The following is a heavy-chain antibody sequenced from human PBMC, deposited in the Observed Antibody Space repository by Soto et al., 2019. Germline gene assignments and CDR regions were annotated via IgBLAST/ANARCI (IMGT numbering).Heavy chain of an antibody. D-gene: IGHD1-26*01. CDR2: ISWNSGKI. CDR3: VKDLRERITWYFDL. V-gene: IGHV3-9*01. Sequence: EVQLVESGGGLVQPGRSLRLSCQTRGFTFDNYAMHWVRQAPGKGLEWVSGISWNSGKIGYADSVKGRFTISRDNAKKSLHLEVTSLRAEDTAFYYCVKDLRERITWYFDLWGRGTLVTVSS. J-gene: IGHJ2*01. CDR1: GFTFDNYA.